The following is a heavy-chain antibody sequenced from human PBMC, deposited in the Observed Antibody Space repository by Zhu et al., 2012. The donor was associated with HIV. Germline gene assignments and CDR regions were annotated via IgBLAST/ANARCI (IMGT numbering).Heavy chain of an antibody. V-gene: IGHV4-61*01. CDR1: GASVSSGNHY. CDR3: ARGRASSENYWYFDV. J-gene: IGHJ2*01. CDR2: IYYSGNT. Sequence: QVQLQESGPRLVKPSETLSLTCTVSGASVSSGNHYWSWIRQPPRKGLEWIGNIYYSGNTNYNISLKSRVIISVDVSKNQFSLNVKSVTAADTAEYYCARGRASSENYWYFDVWSPGTRVTVSS. D-gene: IGHD6-6*01.